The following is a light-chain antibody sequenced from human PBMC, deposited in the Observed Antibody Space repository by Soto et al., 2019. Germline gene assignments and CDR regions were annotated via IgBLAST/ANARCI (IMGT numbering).Light chain of an antibody. CDR1: QHISEY. Sequence: DIQMTQSPSSLSASVGDRVTITCQASQHISEYLNWYQYKPGKAPKLLITDASNLKTGVPSRFSGSGSGTEYTFTISSLQPEDIATYYCQQYENFPLTFGGGTKVEI. J-gene: IGKJ4*01. V-gene: IGKV1-33*01. CDR3: QQYENFPLT. CDR2: DAS.